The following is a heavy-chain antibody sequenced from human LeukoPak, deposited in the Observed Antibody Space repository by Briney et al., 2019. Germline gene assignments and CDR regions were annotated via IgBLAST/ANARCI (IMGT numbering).Heavy chain of an antibody. V-gene: IGHV3-48*03. D-gene: IGHD3-9*01. Sequence: GGSLRLFCAASGFTFSSYEMNWVRQAPGKGLEWVSYISSSGSTIYYADSVKGRFTISRDNAKNSLYLQMNSLRAEDTAVYYCARDLDSEGAFDIWGKGTMVTVSS. CDR1: GFTFSSYE. CDR2: ISSSGSTI. J-gene: IGHJ3*02. CDR3: ARDLDSEGAFDI.